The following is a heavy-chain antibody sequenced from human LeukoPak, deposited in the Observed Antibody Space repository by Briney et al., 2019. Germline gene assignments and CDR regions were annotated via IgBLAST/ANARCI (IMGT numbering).Heavy chain of an antibody. V-gene: IGHV4-4*07. J-gene: IGHJ4*02. CDR2: SHSSGRT. D-gene: IGHD6-19*01. CDR1: GDSISNYR. CDR3: ARRDITSGWSFNY. Sequence: PSETLSLTCSVSGDSISNYRWSWIRQPAGKGLEWIGQSHSSGRTNYNPPLESRVTVSIDTPENQFSLTIRSVTAADTAIYYCARRDITSGWSFNYWGQGILVTVS.